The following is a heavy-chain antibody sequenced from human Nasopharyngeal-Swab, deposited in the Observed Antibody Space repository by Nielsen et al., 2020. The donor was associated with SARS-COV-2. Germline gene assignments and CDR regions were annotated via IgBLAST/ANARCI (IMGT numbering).Heavy chain of an antibody. J-gene: IGHJ3*02. CDR3: AREGIAVAGTGNAFDI. CDR2: INSTYSPT. D-gene: IGHD6-19*01. CDR1: GFDFTAYD. V-gene: IGHV3-48*01. Sequence: GESLKISCVASGFDFTAYDMHWVRQSPGKGLQWLSSINSTYSPTHYADSVKARFTISRDSDMNSLYLQMNSLRAEDTAVYYCAREGIAVAGTGNAFDIWGQGTMVTVSS.